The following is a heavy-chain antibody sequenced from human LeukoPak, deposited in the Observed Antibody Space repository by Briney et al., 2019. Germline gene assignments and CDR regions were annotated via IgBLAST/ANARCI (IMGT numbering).Heavy chain of an antibody. J-gene: IGHJ3*02. CDR3: AREGSAFDI. V-gene: IGHV4-39*07. CDR1: GGSISSSRYY. Sequence: SETLSLTCTVSGGSISSSRYYWGWIRQPPGKGLEWIGSIYYSGSTYYNPSLKSRVTISVDTSKNQFSLKLSSVTAADTAVYYCAREGSAFDIWGQGTMVTVSS. CDR2: IYYSGST.